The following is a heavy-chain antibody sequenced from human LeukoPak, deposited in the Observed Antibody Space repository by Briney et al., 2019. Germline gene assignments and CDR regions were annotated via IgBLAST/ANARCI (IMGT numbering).Heavy chain of an antibody. CDR1: GFTFDDYA. D-gene: IGHD5-18*01. CDR3: AKWDTAMVSSLGSPFDY. Sequence: PGRSLRLSCAASGFTFDDYAMHWVRQAPGKGLEWVSAISGSGGSTYYADSVKGRFTISRDNSKNTLYLQMNSLRAEDTAVYYCAKWDTAMVSSLGSPFDYWGQGTLVTVSS. J-gene: IGHJ4*02. CDR2: ISGSGGST. V-gene: IGHV3-23*01.